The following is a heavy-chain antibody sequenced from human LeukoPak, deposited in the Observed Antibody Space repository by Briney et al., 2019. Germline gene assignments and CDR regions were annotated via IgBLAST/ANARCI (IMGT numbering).Heavy chain of an antibody. CDR1: GFTFSSYA. V-gene: IGHV3-48*03. D-gene: IGHD3-10*02. Sequence: QAGGSLRLSCAASGFTFSSYAMSWVRQAPGKGLEWVSYISSSGSTIYYADSVKGRFTISRDNAKNSLYLQMNSLRAEETAVYYCAELGITMIGGVWGKGTTVTISS. CDR3: AELGITMIGGV. CDR2: ISSSGSTI. J-gene: IGHJ6*04.